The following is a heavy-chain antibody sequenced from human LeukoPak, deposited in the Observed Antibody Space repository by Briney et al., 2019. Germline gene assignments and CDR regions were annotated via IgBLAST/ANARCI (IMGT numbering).Heavy chain of an antibody. CDR3: ARPQWLVRFGIGRRNSNPLPLFQH. D-gene: IGHD6-19*01. CDR2: IYYSGST. J-gene: IGHJ1*01. CDR1: GGSISSSSYD. V-gene: IGHV4-39*07. Sequence: SETLSLTCTVSGGSISSSSYDWGWIRQPPGRGLEWIGSIYYSGSTYYNPSRKSRVTISVDTSKNQFSLKLSSVTAADTAVYYCARPQWLVRFGIGRRNSNPLPLFQHWGQGTLVTVSS.